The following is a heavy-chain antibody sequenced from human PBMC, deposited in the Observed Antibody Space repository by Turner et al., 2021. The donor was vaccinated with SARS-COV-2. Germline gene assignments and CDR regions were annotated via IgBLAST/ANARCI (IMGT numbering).Heavy chain of an antibody. V-gene: IGHV3-33*01. Sequence: QVQLVESGGGVVQPGRSLRLSCAASGFTFSSYGMHWVRQAPGKGLEWVAVIWYDGSNKYYADSVKGRFTISRDNSKNSLYLQMNSLRAEDTAVYYCARSPTAPGYYYDSSGYYTPYYFDYWGQGTLVTVSS. CDR3: ARSPTAPGYYYDSSGYYTPYYFDY. D-gene: IGHD3-22*01. J-gene: IGHJ4*02. CDR2: IWYDGSNK. CDR1: GFTFSSYG.